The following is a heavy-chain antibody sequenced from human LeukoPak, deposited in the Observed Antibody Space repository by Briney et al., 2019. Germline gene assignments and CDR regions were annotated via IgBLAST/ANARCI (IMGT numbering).Heavy chain of an antibody. CDR1: GGSIRSSYYY. D-gene: IGHD3-16*01. V-gene: IGHV4-39*07. CDR3: ARVYDGSGSPLDY. CDR2: IYDSGST. J-gene: IGHJ4*02. Sequence: SETLSLTCTVSGGSIRSSYYYWGWIRQPPGKGLEWIGSIYDSGSTYYNPSLKSRVTISVDKSKNQFSLKLSSVTAADTAVYYCARVYDGSGSPLDYWGQGTLVTVSS.